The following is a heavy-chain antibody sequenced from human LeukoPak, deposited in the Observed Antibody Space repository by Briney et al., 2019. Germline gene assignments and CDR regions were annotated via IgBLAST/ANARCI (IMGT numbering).Heavy chain of an antibody. CDR1: GGSISSSSYY. Sequence: PSETLSLTCTVSGGSISSSSYYWGWIRQPPGKGLEWIGSIYYSGSTYYNPSLKSRVTISVDTSKNQFSLKLSSVTAADTAVYYCARPTYNSGSYWPDPWGQGTLVTVSS. J-gene: IGHJ5*02. D-gene: IGHD3-10*01. V-gene: IGHV4-39*01. CDR2: IYYSGST. CDR3: ARPTYNSGSYWPDP.